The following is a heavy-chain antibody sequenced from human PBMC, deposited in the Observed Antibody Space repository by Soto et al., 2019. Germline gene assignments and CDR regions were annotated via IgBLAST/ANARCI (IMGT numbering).Heavy chain of an antibody. Sequence: GGSLRLSCAATGFTFSHYSLNWVRQAPGKGLEWVSYISSSSSTIYYADSVKGRFTISRDNAKNSLYLQMNSLRAEDTGVFYCARAGVAAAEYYMDVWGKGTTVTVSS. CDR2: ISSSSSTI. D-gene: IGHD6-13*01. CDR1: GFTFSHYS. V-gene: IGHV3-48*01. J-gene: IGHJ6*03. CDR3: ARAGVAAAEYYMDV.